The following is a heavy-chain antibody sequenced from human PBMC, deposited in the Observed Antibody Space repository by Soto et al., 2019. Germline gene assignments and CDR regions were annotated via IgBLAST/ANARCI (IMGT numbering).Heavy chain of an antibody. CDR1: GGSISSGNYY. D-gene: IGHD3-10*01. Sequence: SETLSLTCTVSGGSISSGNYYWSWIRQPPGKGLDWIAYIYYSGNTYYNPSLKSRVTISVDTSKNQFSLKLSSVTAADTAVYYCARGGSYYGSRTYSADYYYGMGVWGQGTTVTVSS. J-gene: IGHJ6*02. V-gene: IGHV4-30-4*01. CDR2: IYYSGNT. CDR3: ARGGSYYGSRTYSADYYYGMGV.